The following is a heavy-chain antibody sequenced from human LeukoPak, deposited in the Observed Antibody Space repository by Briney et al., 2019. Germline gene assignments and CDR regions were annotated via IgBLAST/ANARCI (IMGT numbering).Heavy chain of an antibody. V-gene: IGHV3-30*04. CDR3: ARDTSDAFDI. Sequence: GGSLRLSCAASGFTFSTYALHWVRQAAGKGLEWVAVISHDGNNKYHADSVKGRFTISRDNSKSTLYLQMNSLRAEDTAVYYCARDTSDAFDIWGQGTMVTVSS. CDR2: ISHDGNNK. J-gene: IGHJ3*02. CDR1: GFTFSTYA. D-gene: IGHD3-16*01.